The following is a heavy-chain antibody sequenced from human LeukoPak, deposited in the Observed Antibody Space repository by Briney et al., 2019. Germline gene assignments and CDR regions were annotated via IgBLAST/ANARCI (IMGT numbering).Heavy chain of an antibody. Sequence: SETLPLTCAVYGGSFSGYYWSWIRQPPGKGLEWIGEINHSGSTNYNPSLKSRVTISVDTSKNQFSLKLSPVTAADTAVYYCASTSIAARSSAFDIWGQGTMVTVSS. CDR3: ASTSIAARSSAFDI. D-gene: IGHD6-6*01. J-gene: IGHJ3*02. CDR1: GGSFSGYY. V-gene: IGHV4-34*01. CDR2: INHSGST.